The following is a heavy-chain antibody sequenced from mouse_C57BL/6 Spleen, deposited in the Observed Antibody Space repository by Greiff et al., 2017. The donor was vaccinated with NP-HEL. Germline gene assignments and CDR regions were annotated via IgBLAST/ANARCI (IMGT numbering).Heavy chain of an antibody. V-gene: IGHV1-82*01. Sequence: QVQLQQSGPELVKPGASVKISCKASGYAFSSSWMNWVKQRPGKGLEWIGRIYPGDGDTNYNGKFKGKATLTADKSSSTAYMQLSSLTSEDSAVYFCARGAYYSNSYAMDYWGQGTSVTVSS. D-gene: IGHD2-5*01. CDR3: ARGAYYSNSYAMDY. CDR2: IYPGDGDT. J-gene: IGHJ4*01. CDR1: GYAFSSSW.